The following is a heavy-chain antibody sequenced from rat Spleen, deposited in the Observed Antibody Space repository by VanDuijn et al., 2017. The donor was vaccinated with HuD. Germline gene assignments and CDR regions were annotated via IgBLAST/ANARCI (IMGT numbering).Heavy chain of an antibody. D-gene: IGHD1-11*01. CDR1: GFSFSDHY. J-gene: IGHJ4*01. Sequence: EVQLVESGGGLVQPGRSLKLSCAASGFSFSDHYVAWVRQTPTKGLEWVATINYDGRSTFYRDSVRARFTISRDNAKNILYLQVDSLKPEDTATYYCARHYGGYSEYVMDAWGQGASVTVSS. CDR2: INYDGRST. CDR3: ARHYGGYSEYVMDA. V-gene: IGHV5-29*01.